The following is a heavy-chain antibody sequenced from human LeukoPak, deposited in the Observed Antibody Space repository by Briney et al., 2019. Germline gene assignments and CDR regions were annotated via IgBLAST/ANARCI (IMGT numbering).Heavy chain of an antibody. J-gene: IGHJ4*02. CDR2: ISGSGGSI. D-gene: IGHD3-9*01. CDR1: GFTFSDYA. Sequence: GGSLRLSCTASGFTFSDYAMSWVRQAPGKGLEWVSGISGSGGSIRYADSVKGRFIISRDNSKNTLYLQMNSLRAEDTAVYYCAKSPTYYDILNYFDYWGQGTLVTVSS. CDR3: AKSPTYYDILNYFDY. V-gene: IGHV3-23*01.